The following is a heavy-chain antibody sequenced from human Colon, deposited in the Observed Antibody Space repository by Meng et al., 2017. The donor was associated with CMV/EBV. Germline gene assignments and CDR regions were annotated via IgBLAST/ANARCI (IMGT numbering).Heavy chain of an antibody. J-gene: IGHJ5*02. CDR3: AKGPTYCNMGVCYLGSGYFDA. V-gene: IGHV3-23*01. CDR2: ISGTGVTT. D-gene: IGHD2/OR15-2a*01. CDR1: GFNFNDYA. Sequence: GESLKISCAASGFNFNDYAITWVRQAPGKGLEWVSTISGTGVTTYYADSVTGRFTTSRDNSNNTLYLQMNSLRDEDTAVYYCAKGPTYCNMGVCYLGSGYFDAWGQGTLVTVSS.